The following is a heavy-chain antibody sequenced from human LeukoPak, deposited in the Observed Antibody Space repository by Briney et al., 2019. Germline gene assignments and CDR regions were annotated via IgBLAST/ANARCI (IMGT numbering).Heavy chain of an antibody. D-gene: IGHD2-2*03. V-gene: IGHV4-61*02. Sequence: SETLSLTCTVSGGSISSGSYYWSWIRQPAGKGLEWIGRIYTSGSTNYNPSLKSRVTISVDTSKNQFSLKLSSVTAADTAVYYCARALFGYCSSTSCSILNYYYYYMDVWGKGTTVTVSS. CDR2: IYTSGST. CDR3: ARALFGYCSSTSCSILNYYYYYMDV. J-gene: IGHJ6*03. CDR1: GGSISSGSYY.